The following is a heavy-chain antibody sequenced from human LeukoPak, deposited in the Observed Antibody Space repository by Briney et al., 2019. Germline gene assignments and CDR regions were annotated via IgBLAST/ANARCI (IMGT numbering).Heavy chain of an antibody. CDR1: GGSITSYY. V-gene: IGHV4-4*07. CDR2: IYTSGST. Sequence: PSETLSLTCTVSGGSITSYYWSWIRQPAGKGLEWIGRIYTSGSTDYNPSLKSRVTMSVDTSKNQFSLKLSSVTAADTAVYYCARDGKQQLVVQWGQGTLVTVSS. D-gene: IGHD6-13*01. CDR3: ARDGKQQLVVQ. J-gene: IGHJ4*02.